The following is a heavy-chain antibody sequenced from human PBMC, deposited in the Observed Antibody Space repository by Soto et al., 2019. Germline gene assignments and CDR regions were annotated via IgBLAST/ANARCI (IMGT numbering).Heavy chain of an antibody. CDR2: ISAYNGST. V-gene: IGHV1-3*01. CDR1: GYTFTSYA. CDR3: SRVDPGETSPFDH. D-gene: IGHD3-10*01. J-gene: IGHJ4*02. Sequence: ASVKVSCKASGYTFTSYAMHWVRQAPGQRLEWMGRISAYNGSTNYAQKLQGRVTMTRDTSTSTVYMEVSSLRSEDTAVYYCSRVDPGETSPFDHWGQGTLVTVSS.